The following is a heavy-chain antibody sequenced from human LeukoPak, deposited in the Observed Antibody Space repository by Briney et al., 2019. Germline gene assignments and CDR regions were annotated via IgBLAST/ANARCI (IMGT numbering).Heavy chain of an antibody. Sequence: SETLSLTCTVSGGSITSYYWAWLRQPPGKGLEWIGYLYYSGYSKYNPSLTSRVSMSVDTSKNQFSLKLTSVTAADTAVYYCARHNIASDGARLFDFWGRGTLVTVS. CDR1: GGSITSYY. J-gene: IGHJ4*02. V-gene: IGHV4-59*08. CDR3: ARHNIASDGARLFDF. CDR2: LYYSGYS. D-gene: IGHD4-17*01.